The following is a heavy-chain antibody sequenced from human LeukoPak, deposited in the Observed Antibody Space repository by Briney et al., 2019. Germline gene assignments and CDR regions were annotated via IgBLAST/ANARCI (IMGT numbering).Heavy chain of an antibody. CDR3: ASSIAAAWYYDY. V-gene: IGHV3-23*01. CDR1: GFTFSSYA. CDR2: ISGPGSST. Sequence: PGGSLRLSCAASGFTFSSYAMNWVRQAPGKGLEWVSSISGPGSSTYYADSVKGRSTISRHNSKNTLYLQMNSLRAEDTAVYYCASSIAAAWYYDYWGQGTLVTVSS. J-gene: IGHJ4*02. D-gene: IGHD6-13*01.